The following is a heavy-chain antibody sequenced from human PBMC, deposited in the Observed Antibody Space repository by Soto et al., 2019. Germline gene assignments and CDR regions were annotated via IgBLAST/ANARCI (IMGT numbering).Heavy chain of an antibody. CDR1: GFTFSSYA. Sequence: PGGSLRLSCAASGFTFSSYAVSWVRQAPGKGLEWVSVISGSGGDTYYADSVKGRFTISRDNSKNTLSLQMNSLRAEDTAVYYCAKARGSSTPAPGSYWGQGTLVTVS. CDR2: ISGSGGDT. V-gene: IGHV3-23*01. J-gene: IGHJ1*01. D-gene: IGHD2-2*01. CDR3: AKARGSSTPAPGSY.